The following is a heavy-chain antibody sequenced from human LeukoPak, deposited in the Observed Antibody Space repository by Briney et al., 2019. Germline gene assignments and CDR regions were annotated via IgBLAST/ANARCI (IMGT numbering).Heavy chain of an antibody. J-gene: IGHJ6*02. CDR2: IIPIFGTA. CDR1: GGTFSSYA. D-gene: IGHD2-2*01. Sequence: GASVKVSCKASGGTFSSYAISWVRQAPGQGLEWMGGIIPIFGTANYAQKFQGRVTITADESTSTAYMELSGLRSEDTAVYYCASDPIVVVPAAKFYYYYGMDVWGQGTTVTVSS. CDR3: ASDPIVVVPAAKFYYYYGMDV. V-gene: IGHV1-69*13.